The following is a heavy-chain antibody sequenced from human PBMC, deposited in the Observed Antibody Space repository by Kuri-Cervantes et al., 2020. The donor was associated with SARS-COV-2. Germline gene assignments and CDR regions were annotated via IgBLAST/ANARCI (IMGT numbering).Heavy chain of an antibody. CDR2: IIPIFGTA. D-gene: IGHD5-24*01. Sequence: SLTLSCKAPCRSFNSYAISWVRQAPGQGLEWMGGIIPIFGTANYAQKFQGRVTVTADESTSTAYMELSSLRSEDTAVYYCARGPSAMATISYNWFDPWGQGTRVTGSS. J-gene: IGHJ5*01. V-gene: IGHV1-69*13. CDR1: CRSFNSYA. CDR3: ARGPSAMATISYNWFDP.